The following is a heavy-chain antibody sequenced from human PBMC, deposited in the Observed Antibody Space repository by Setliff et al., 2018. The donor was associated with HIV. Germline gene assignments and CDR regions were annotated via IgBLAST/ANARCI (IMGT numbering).Heavy chain of an antibody. D-gene: IGHD3-3*01. J-gene: IGHJ4*02. V-gene: IGHV1-2*02. CDR1: GYTFTDYS. Sequence: ASVKVSCKASGYTFTDYSIHWVRQAPGQGLEWMGWSNPNSGDAKYAQNFQGRVTMTRDTSVSTAYMELSRLTSDDTAVYYCATVDDVSQIYFDYWGQGTLVTVSS. CDR2: SNPNSGDA. CDR3: ATVDDVSQIYFDY.